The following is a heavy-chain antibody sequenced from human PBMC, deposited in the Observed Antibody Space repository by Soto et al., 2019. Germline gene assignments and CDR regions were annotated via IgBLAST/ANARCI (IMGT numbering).Heavy chain of an antibody. CDR2: IYYSGST. CDR3: ARDYGSGSIYYYYYGMDV. Sequence: SETLSLTCTVSGGSISSGGYYWSWIRQHPGKGLEWIGYIYYSGSTYYNPSLKSRVTISVDTSKNQFSLKLSSVTAADTAVYYCARDYGSGSIYYYYYGMDVWGQGTTVTVSS. D-gene: IGHD3-10*01. V-gene: IGHV4-31*03. CDR1: GGSISSGGYY. J-gene: IGHJ6*02.